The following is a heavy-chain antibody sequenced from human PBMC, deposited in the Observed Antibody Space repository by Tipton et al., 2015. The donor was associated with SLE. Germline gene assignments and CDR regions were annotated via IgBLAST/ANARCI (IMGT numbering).Heavy chain of an antibody. CDR3: ARAGMGYYYYYMDV. Sequence: SLRLSCAASGFTFSSYAMHWVRQAPGKGLEWVAHIKQDGSERFYVDSLRGRIIISRDNAKNSLYLQMNSLRAEDTAVSYCARAGMGYYYYYMDVWGKGTTVTVSS. D-gene: IGHD1-26*01. J-gene: IGHJ6*03. CDR1: GFTFSSYA. V-gene: IGHV3-7*01. CDR2: IKQDGSER.